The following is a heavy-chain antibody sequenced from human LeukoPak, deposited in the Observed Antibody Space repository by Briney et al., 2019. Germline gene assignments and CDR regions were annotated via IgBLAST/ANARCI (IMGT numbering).Heavy chain of an antibody. J-gene: IGHJ4*02. CDR2: ISPSASST. CDR1: GFTVNNNY. CDR3: ARDVLGETGAGGY. Sequence: GGSLRLSCAVSGFTVNNNYMSWVRQAPGEGLEWIASISPSASSTYHAESVKGRFTISRDNAKNSLYLQMNSLRAEDTAVYYCARDVLGETGAGGYWGQGTLVTVSS. V-gene: IGHV3-21*01. D-gene: IGHD3-10*01.